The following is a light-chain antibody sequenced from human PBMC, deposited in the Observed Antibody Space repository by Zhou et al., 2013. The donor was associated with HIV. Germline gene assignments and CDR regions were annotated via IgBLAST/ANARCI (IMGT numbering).Light chain of an antibody. CDR1: QIIDNW. CDR2: KAS. CDR3: QQYNTYPIT. J-gene: IGKJ5*01. Sequence: DIQMTQSPSSVSASVGDRVTITCRASQIIDNWLAWYQQRPGKAPRLLISKASTLESGVPLRFSGSRSGTEFTLTISSLQTDDYGTFYCQQYNTYPITFGQGTRLEI. V-gene: IGKV1-5*03.